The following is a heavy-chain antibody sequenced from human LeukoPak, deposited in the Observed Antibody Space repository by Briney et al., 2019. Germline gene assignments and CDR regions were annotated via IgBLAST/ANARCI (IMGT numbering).Heavy chain of an antibody. CDR2: INHSGST. V-gene: IGHV4-34*01. CDR1: GGSFSGYY. J-gene: IGHJ4*02. D-gene: IGHD2-2*01. Sequence: SETLSLTCAVSGGSFSGYYWSWIRQPPGKGLEWIGEINHSGSTNYNPSLKSRVTISVDTSKNQFSLKLSSVTAADTAVYYCARGGGSTPYYFDYWGQGTLVTVSS. CDR3: ARGGGSTPYYFDY.